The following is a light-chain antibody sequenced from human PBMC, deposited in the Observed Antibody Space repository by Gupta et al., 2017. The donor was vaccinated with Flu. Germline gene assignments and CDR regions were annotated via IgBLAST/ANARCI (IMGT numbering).Light chain of an antibody. CDR1: RNVNSR. CDR3: QQTYIAPFT. CDR2: AAT. J-gene: IGKJ2*01. V-gene: IGKV1-39*01. Sequence: GDRVAISCRASRNVNSRLNWYQKKVGKAPELLIYAATSLQMGVPSRFSGSASGTDFTLTIDSLQPEDFATYYCQQTYIAPFTFGQGTNLDIK.